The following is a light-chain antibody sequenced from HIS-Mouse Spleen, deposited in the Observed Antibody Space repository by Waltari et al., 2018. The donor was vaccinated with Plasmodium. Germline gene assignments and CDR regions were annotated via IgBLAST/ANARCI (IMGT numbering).Light chain of an antibody. CDR2: EDS. V-gene: IGLV3-10*01. Sequence: SYELTQPPSVSVSPGQTARITCSGDALPTKYAYWYQQKSGQAPVLVIFEDSKRPSGIPGRCSGSSSETMATLTISGAQVEDEADYYCYSTDSSGNHRVFGGGTKLTVL. CDR3: YSTDSSGNHRV. CDR1: ALPTKY. J-gene: IGLJ3*02.